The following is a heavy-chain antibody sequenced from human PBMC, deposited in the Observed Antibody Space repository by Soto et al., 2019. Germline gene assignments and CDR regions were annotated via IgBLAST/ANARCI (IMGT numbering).Heavy chain of an antibody. CDR3: ARPPKSIVVVVSPTPDY. V-gene: IGHV3-23*01. CDR1: GFTFSNYA. CDR2: ISGSGDTT. J-gene: IGHJ4*02. Sequence: GGSLRLSWAASGFTFSNYAINWVRQAPGKGLEWVSVISGSGDTTYYADSVKGRFTISRDNSKNTLYLQMNSLRAEDTALYYCARPPKSIVVVVSPTPDYGGKGTLVPVSP. D-gene: IGHD2-15*01.